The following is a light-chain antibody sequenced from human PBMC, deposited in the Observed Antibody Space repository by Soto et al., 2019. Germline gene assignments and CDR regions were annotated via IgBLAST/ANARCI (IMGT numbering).Light chain of an antibody. Sequence: QAVVTQPPSVSGAPGQSVTISCTGNGTNIGAGYDVHWYRHYPGTAPNLLIYGTTHRPSGVPDRFSASKSGTSASLAITGLQSEDEADYYCQSYDSSLRGVVFGGGTKLTVL. V-gene: IGLV1-40*01. J-gene: IGLJ2*01. CDR2: GTT. CDR3: QSYDSSLRGVV. CDR1: GTNIGAGYD.